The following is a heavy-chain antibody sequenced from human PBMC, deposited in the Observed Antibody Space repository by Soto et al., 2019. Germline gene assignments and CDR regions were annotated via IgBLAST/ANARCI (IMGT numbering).Heavy chain of an antibody. CDR2: INHSGST. J-gene: IGHJ5*02. Sequence: PSETLSLTCAVYGGSFSGDYWSWIRQPPGKGLEWIGEINHSGSTSYNPSLKSRVTISVDTSKNQFSLKLSSVTAADTAVYYCARTHYDFWSGPHWFDPWGQGTLVTASS. V-gene: IGHV4-34*01. CDR3: ARTHYDFWSGPHWFDP. CDR1: GGSFSGDY. D-gene: IGHD3-3*01.